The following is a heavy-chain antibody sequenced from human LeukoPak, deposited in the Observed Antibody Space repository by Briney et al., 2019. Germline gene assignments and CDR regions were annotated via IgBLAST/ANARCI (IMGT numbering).Heavy chain of an antibody. V-gene: IGHV1-18*01. Sequence: GASVKVSCKASGYTFTSYGISWVRQAPGQGLEWMGWISAYNGNTNYAQKLQGRVTMTTDTSTSTAHMELRSLRSDDTAVYYCARDGGRGWYQDFEAFDIWGQGTMVTVSS. CDR2: ISAYNGNT. CDR1: GYTFTSYG. D-gene: IGHD6-19*01. CDR3: ARDGGRGWYQDFEAFDI. J-gene: IGHJ3*02.